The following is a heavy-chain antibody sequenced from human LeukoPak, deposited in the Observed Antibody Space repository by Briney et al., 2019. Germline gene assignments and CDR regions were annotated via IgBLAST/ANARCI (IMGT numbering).Heavy chain of an antibody. CDR1: GFTFGDYV. J-gene: IGHJ4*02. D-gene: IGHD6-6*01. V-gene: IGHV3-11*04. CDR3: ARDFFGGSSDY. Sequence: GGSLRLSCTASGFTFGDYVMSWVRQAPGKGLEWVSYISSSGSTIYYADSVKGRFTISRDNAKNSLYLQMNSLRAEDTAVYYCARDFFGGSSDYWGQGTLVTVSS. CDR2: ISSSGSTI.